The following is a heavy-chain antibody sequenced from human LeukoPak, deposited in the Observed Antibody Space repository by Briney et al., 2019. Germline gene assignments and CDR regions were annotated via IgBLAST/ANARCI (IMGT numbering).Heavy chain of an antibody. V-gene: IGHV3-21*06. J-gene: IGHJ3*02. D-gene: IGHD3-9*01. Sequence: GGSLRLSCAASGFTFSSFAMSWVRQAPGKGLEWVSSISSSSSYIYYADSVKGRFTISRDNAKNSLYLRMNSLRAEDTAVYYCARDTYDILTGYYKWAFDIWGQGTMVTVSS. CDR2: ISSSSSYI. CDR1: GFTFSSFA. CDR3: ARDTYDILTGYYKWAFDI.